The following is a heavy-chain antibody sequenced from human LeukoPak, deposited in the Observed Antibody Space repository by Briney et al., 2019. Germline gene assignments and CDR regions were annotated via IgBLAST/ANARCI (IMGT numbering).Heavy chain of an antibody. Sequence: ASVKVSCKASGYTFTIYYMHWVRQAPGQGLEWLGIFNPSGDTTSYAQKFQGRVTMTRDTSTSTFYMELSSLRSEDTAVYYCARVYGVEMATHWFDPWGQGTLVTVSS. CDR1: GYTFTIYY. CDR2: FNPSGDTT. J-gene: IGHJ5*02. V-gene: IGHV1-46*01. D-gene: IGHD5-24*01. CDR3: ARVYGVEMATHWFDP.